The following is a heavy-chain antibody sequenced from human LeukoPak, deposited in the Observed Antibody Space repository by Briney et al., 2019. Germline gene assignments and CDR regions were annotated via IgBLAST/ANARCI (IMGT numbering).Heavy chain of an antibody. J-gene: IGHJ6*03. D-gene: IGHD3-10*01. V-gene: IGHV3-30*18. CDR3: AKDHGSGYYYYMDV. CDR2: ISYDGSNK. Sequence: GGSLRLSCVVSGFTFSNYAMHWVRQAPGKGLEWVAVISYDGSNKYYADSVKGRFTISRDNSKNTLYLQMNSLRAEDTAMYYCAKDHGSGYYYYMDVWGKGTTVTVSS. CDR1: GFTFSNYA.